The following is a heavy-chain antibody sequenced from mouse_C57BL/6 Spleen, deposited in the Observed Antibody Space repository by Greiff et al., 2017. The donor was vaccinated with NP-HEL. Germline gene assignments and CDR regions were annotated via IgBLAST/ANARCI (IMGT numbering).Heavy chain of an antibody. J-gene: IGHJ4*01. D-gene: IGHD2-3*01. CDR2: IWSGGST. CDR3: ARNDGYYDGYAMDY. V-gene: IGHV2-2*01. CDR1: GFSLTSYG. Sequence: VMLVESGPGLVQPSQSLSITCTVSGFSLTSYGVHWVRQSPGKGLEWLGVIWSGGSTDYNAAFISRLSISKDNSKSQVFFKMNSLQADDTAIYYCARNDGYYDGYAMDYWGQGTSVTVSS.